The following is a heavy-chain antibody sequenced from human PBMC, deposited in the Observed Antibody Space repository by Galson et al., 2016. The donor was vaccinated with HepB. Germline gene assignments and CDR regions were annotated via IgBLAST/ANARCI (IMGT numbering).Heavy chain of an antibody. CDR1: GFPFGSSA. V-gene: IGHV3-23*01. CDR3: AKYCRGGNCNGYYFDY. Sequence: SLRLSCAASGFPFGSSAMSWARQAPGKGLEWVSTFSGGTTWYADSVKGRFTVSTDDSKNTLYLQMNNLRAEDTALYYCAKYCRGGNCNGYYFDYWGQGTLVTVSS. D-gene: IGHD2-15*01. J-gene: IGHJ4*02. CDR2: FSGGTT.